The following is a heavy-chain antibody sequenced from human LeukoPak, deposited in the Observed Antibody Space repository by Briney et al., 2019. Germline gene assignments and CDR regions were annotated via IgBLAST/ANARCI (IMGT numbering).Heavy chain of an antibody. Sequence: GGSLRLSCAASGFTFNTYDMHCVRQAPGKGLEWVSVIYSGGSTYYADSVKGRFTISRDNSKNTLYLQMNSLRAEDTAVYYCASTFYGDSPPYWGQGTLVTVSS. CDR1: GFTFNTYD. CDR3: ASTFYGDSPPY. CDR2: IYSGGST. D-gene: IGHD4-17*01. V-gene: IGHV3-66*01. J-gene: IGHJ4*02.